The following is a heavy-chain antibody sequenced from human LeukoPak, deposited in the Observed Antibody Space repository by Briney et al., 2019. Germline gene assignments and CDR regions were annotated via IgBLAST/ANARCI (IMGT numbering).Heavy chain of an antibody. CDR1: GYTFSNFV. CDR2: ISAYNGNT. D-gene: IGHD1-7*01. Sequence: ASVKVSCKASGYTFSNFVINWVRQAPGQGLEWMGWISAYNGNTNYAQKLQGRVTMTTDTSTSTAYMELRSLRSDDTAVYYCARKDRTTGDYWGQGTLVTVSS. V-gene: IGHV1-18*01. CDR3: ARKDRTTGDY. J-gene: IGHJ4*02.